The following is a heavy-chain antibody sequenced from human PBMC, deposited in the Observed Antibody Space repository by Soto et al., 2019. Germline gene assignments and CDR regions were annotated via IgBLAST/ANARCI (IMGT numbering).Heavy chain of an antibody. CDR2: ISYDGSKK. CDR3: AKDLRMETAATPNSDLDY. V-gene: IGHV3-30*18. Sequence: QVQLVESGGGVVQPGRSLRLSCAASGVTFSSYGMYWVRQAPGKGLEWVAVISYDGSKKYYGDSVKGRFTVSRDTSKNTLYLQMNSLRAEDTAVYYCAKDLRMETAATPNSDLDYWGQGTLVTVSS. J-gene: IGHJ4*02. CDR1: GVTFSSYG. D-gene: IGHD6-25*01.